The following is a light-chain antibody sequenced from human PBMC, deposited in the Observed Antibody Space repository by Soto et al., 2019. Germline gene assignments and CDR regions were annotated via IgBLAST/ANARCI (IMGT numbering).Light chain of an antibody. Sequence: EILMTQSPDTLSVSPGESATLSCRASQRVYSNLAWYQQRPGQAPRLLIYGASTRATGVPARFRGSGSGTEFTLTISSLQSEDFAVYYCQQYTNWPPNTFGQGTRLEMK. J-gene: IGKJ5*01. V-gene: IGKV3-15*01. CDR3: QQYTNWPPNT. CDR2: GAS. CDR1: QRVYSN.